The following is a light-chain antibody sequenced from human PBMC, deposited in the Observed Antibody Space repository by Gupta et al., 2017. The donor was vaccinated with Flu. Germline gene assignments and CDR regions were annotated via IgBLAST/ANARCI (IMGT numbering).Light chain of an antibody. CDR3: QQLNSYPIT. J-gene: IGKJ5*01. V-gene: IGKV1-9*01. CDR1: QDIRSH. CDR2: AAS. Sequence: DIQLTQSPSFLSASVGDRVTITCRASQDIRSHLAWYQQKPGKAPKLLIYAASTLQSGVPSRFSGSGSGTEFTLTISSLQPADVATYYCQQLNSYPITFGQGTRLEIK.